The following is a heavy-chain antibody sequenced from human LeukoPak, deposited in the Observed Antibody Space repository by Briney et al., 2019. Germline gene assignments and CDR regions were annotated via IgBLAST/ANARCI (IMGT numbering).Heavy chain of an antibody. Sequence: RSGGSLRLSCAASGFTLSSSWMHWVRQAPGRGLVWVSRINADGSTTNYADSVKGRFTISRDNAKNTLYLQMNSLRAEDTAVYYCARDRVGTITSFDYWGQGTLVTVSP. CDR2: INADGSTT. CDR3: ARDRVGTITSFDY. V-gene: IGHV3-74*01. J-gene: IGHJ4*02. D-gene: IGHD1-26*01. CDR1: GFTLSSSW.